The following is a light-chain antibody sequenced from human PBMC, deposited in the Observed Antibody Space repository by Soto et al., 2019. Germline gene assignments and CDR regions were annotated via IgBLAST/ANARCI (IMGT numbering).Light chain of an antibody. V-gene: IGKV3-15*01. CDR2: GAS. Sequence: EIVLTQSPATLSLSPGERATLSFRASQSVTIYLAWYQQKPGQAPRLLIYGASTRATGIPARFSGSGSGTEFTLTISSLQSEDFAVYYCQQYNDWWTFGQGTKVDI. CDR3: QQYNDWWT. CDR1: QSVTIY. J-gene: IGKJ1*01.